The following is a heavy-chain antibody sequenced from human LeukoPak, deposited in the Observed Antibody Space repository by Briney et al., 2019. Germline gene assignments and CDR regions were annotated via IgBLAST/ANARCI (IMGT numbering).Heavy chain of an antibody. Sequence: GESLKISCKGSGYSFTSYWIGWVRQMPGKGLEWMGIIYPGDSDTRYSPSFQGQVTISADKSISTAYLQWSSLKASDTAMYYCASITRYSGSYYRPSVRAFDIWGQGTMVTVSS. CDR1: GYSFTSYW. J-gene: IGHJ3*02. D-gene: IGHD1-26*01. CDR2: IYPGDSDT. CDR3: ASITRYSGSYYRPSVRAFDI. V-gene: IGHV5-51*01.